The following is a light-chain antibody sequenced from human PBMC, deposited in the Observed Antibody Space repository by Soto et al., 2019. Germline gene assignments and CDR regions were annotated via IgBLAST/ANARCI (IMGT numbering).Light chain of an antibody. V-gene: IGLV1-40*01. CDR2: GNT. Sequence: QSVLTQPPSVSGAPGQRVTISCTGSSSNIGAGYDVHWYQQLPGRAPKLLIYGNTNRPSGVPDRFSGSKSGTSASLAITGLLAEEEADYSCLSFDSSLSVVFGGGTKLTVL. CDR1: SSNIGAGYD. J-gene: IGLJ2*01. CDR3: LSFDSSLSVV.